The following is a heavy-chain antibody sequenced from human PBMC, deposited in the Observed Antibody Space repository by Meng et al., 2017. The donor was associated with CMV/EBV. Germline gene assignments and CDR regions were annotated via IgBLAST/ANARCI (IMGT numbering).Heavy chain of an antibody. V-gene: IGHV4-39*07. J-gene: IGHJ5*02. D-gene: IGHD3-3*01. CDR3: ARGAILRFLEWLLYSWFDP. CDR2: IYYSGST. Sequence: GSLRLSCIFSGGSIRSSSYYWGWTRQPPGKGLEWIGSIYYSGSTYYNPSLKSRVTISVDTSKNQFSLKLSSVTAADTAVYYCARGAILRFLEWLLYSWFDPWGQGTLVTVSS. CDR1: GGSIRSSSYY.